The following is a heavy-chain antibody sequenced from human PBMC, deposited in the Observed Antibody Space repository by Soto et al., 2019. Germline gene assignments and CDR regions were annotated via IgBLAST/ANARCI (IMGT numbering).Heavy chain of an antibody. CDR3: EKDGGREGNVGNWFDP. CDR1: GGTFSNYA. Sequence: QVQLVQSGAEVKKPGSSVKVSCKASGGTFSNYAITWVRQSPGQGLEWLGRIIPIYGTRDYAQKFQGRVTISAEESTTTAYMEQTSLRSDDTAVYFCEKDGGREGNVGNWFDPWGQETLVTVSS. V-gene: IGHV1-69*15. CDR2: IIPIYGTR. J-gene: IGHJ5*02. D-gene: IGHD2-15*01.